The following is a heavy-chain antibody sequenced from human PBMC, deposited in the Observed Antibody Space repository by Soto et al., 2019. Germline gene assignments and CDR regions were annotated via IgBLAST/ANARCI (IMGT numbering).Heavy chain of an antibody. CDR2: LSGSGGFT. J-gene: IGHJ4*02. V-gene: IGHV3-23*01. Sequence: EVQLLESGGGLVQPGGSLRLSCAASGFIFGSYAMTWVRQAPGKGLEWVSALSGSGGFTYYADSVKGRFTISRDNSKNTLYLQMNSLRAEDTAVYYCAKDLPNFDYWGQGTLVTVSS. CDR3: AKDLPNFDY. CDR1: GFIFGSYA.